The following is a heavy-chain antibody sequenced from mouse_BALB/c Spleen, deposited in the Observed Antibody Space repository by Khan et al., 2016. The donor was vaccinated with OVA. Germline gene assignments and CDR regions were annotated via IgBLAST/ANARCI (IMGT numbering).Heavy chain of an antibody. Sequence: EVQLQQSGTVLARPGTSVKMSCKASGYTFTIYWMHWVKQRPGQGLEWIGAIYPGNSDTSYNQKFKGKAKLTAVTSTSTAYMELSSLTNEDATVYYCTRCGYLFAYWGQGTLVTVSA. D-gene: IGHD2-2*01. J-gene: IGHJ3*01. CDR3: TRCGYLFAY. CDR2: IYPGNSDT. V-gene: IGHV1-5*01. CDR1: GYTFTIYW.